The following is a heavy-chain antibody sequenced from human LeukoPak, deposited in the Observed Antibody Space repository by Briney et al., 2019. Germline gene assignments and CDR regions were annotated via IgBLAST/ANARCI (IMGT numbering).Heavy chain of an antibody. CDR3: ARDWTTDLAFDI. CDR2: INPSGGST. V-gene: IGHV1-46*01. J-gene: IGHJ3*02. D-gene: IGHD4-17*01. CDR1: GYTFTTYY. Sequence: ASVKVSCKASGYTFTTYYVHWVRQAPGQGLEWMGIINPSGGSTSYAQKFQGRVTMTRDTSTSTVYMELSSLRSEDTAVYYCARDWTTDLAFDIWGQGTMVTVSS.